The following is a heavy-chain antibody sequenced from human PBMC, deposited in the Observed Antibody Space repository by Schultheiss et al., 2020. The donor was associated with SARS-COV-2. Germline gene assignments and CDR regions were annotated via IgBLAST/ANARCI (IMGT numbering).Heavy chain of an antibody. Sequence: SQTLSLTCTVSGGSISSYYWSWIRQPPGKGLEWIGSIYYSGSTNYNPSLKSRVTISVDTSKNQFSLKLSSVTAADTAVYYCARNIVVVSSGGDYYYYYYMDVWGKGTTVTVSS. J-gene: IGHJ6*03. D-gene: IGHD2-2*01. CDR3: ARNIVVVSSGGDYYYYYYMDV. CDR2: IYYSGST. CDR1: GGSISSYY. V-gene: IGHV4-59*12.